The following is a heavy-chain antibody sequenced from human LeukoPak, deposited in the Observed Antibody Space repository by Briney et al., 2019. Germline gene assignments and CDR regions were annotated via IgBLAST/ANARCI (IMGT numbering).Heavy chain of an antibody. V-gene: IGHV3-30*04. J-gene: IGHJ4*02. D-gene: IGHD3-10*01. CDR1: GFTFSSYA. CDR3: ARFPLLEYYFDY. CDR2: ISYDENIK. Sequence: GRSLRLSCAASGFTFSSYAMHWVRQAPGKGLEWVAAISYDENIKNYADSVKGRFTISRDNSKNTLYLQMNSLRAEDTAVYYCARFPLLEYYFDYWGQGTLVTVSS.